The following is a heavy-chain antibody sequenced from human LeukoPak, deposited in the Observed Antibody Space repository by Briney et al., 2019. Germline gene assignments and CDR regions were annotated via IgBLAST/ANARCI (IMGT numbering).Heavy chain of an antibody. V-gene: IGHV1-2*02. Sequence: ASVKVSCKASGYTFTGYYMHWVRQAPGQGLEWMGWINPNSGGTNYAQKFQGRVTMTRDTSISTAYMELSRLRSDDTAAYYCARGLSGHGSGDPNWFGPLGQGTLVTVSS. J-gene: IGHJ5*02. CDR3: ARGLSGHGSGDPNWFGP. D-gene: IGHD3-10*01. CDR2: INPNSGGT. CDR1: GYTFTGYY.